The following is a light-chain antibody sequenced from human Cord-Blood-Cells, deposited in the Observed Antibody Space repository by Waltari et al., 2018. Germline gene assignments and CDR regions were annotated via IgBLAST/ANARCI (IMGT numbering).Light chain of an antibody. CDR2: KAS. CDR1: QSISSW. J-gene: IGKJ1*01. CDR3: QQDNSYSWT. V-gene: IGKV1-5*03. Sequence: DIQMTKSPSTLSASVGDRVPITCRASQSISSWLAWYQQKTGKAPKLLIYKASSLESGVPSRFSGSGSGTEFTLTISSLQPDDFATYYCQQDNSYSWTFGQGTKVEIK.